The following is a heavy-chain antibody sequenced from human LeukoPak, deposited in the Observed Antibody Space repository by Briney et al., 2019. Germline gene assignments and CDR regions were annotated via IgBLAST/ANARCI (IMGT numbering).Heavy chain of an antibody. CDR1: GFTFSNYR. D-gene: IGHD3-3*01. J-gene: IGHJ6*02. CDR3: ARTLRFFRFLDV. V-gene: IGHV3-7*03. CDR2: IKPDGSET. Sequence: GGSLRLPCAASGFTFSNYRMSWVRQAPEKGLEWVANIKPDGSETYSVDSVKGRFTISRDNAKNSLYLQMNSLRAEDTAVYYCARTLRFFRFLDVWGQGTTVTVSS.